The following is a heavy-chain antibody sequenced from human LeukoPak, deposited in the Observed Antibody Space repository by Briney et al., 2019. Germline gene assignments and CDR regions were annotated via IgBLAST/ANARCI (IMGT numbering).Heavy chain of an antibody. J-gene: IGHJ3*02. Sequence: KPSETLSLTCTVSGGSVSSSSYYWGWIRQPPGKGLEWIGSIYYSGSTYYNPSLKSRVTISVDTSKNQFSLKLSSVTAADTAVYYCAGVSSARNAFDIWGQGTMVTVSS. CDR3: AGVSSARNAFDI. CDR2: IYYSGST. V-gene: IGHV4-39*01. CDR1: GGSVSSSSYY. D-gene: IGHD3-22*01.